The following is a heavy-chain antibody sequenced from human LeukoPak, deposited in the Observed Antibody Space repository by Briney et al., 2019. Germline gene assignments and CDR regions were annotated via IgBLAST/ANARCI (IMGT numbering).Heavy chain of an antibody. CDR2: IHPNSDGT. D-gene: IGHD2-21*02. V-gene: IGHV1-2*02. Sequence: ASVKVSCKASGYTFTGHYLHWVRQAPGQGLEWMGWIHPNSDGTSYAQKFQGRVTMTRDTSTSTAYMELTRLMSDDTAVYYCARGGCRGDCMPFENWGQGTLVTVSS. J-gene: IGHJ4*02. CDR1: GYTFTGHY. CDR3: ARGGCRGDCMPFEN.